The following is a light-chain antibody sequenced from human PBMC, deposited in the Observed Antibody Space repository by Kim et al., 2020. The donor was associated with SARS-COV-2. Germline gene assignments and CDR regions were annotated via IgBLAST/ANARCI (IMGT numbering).Light chain of an antibody. V-gene: IGKV1-39*01. J-gene: IGKJ2*03. CDR2: AAS. CDR3: QQSYSISYS. Sequence: SASVGDRVSITCRASQNISTYLNWYQQKPGKAPEFLIYAASHLQSGVPSRFSGSGSGTHFTLTINSLQPEDFATYYCQQSYSISYSFGQGTKLEI. CDR1: QNISTY.